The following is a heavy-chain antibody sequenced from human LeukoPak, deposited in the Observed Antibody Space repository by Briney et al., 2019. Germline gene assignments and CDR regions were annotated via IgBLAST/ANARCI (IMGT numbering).Heavy chain of an antibody. J-gene: IGHJ4*02. Sequence: ASVKVSCKASGYTFTGYYMHWVRQAPGQGLEWMGWINPNSGGTNYAQKFQGRVTMTRDTSISTAYMGLSRLRSDDTAVYYCARDFLDSSGYYREGTDSTTLLDYWGQGTLVTVSS. CDR2: INPNSGGT. CDR1: GYTFTGYY. CDR3: ARDFLDSSGYYREGTDSTTLLDY. D-gene: IGHD3-22*01. V-gene: IGHV1-2*02.